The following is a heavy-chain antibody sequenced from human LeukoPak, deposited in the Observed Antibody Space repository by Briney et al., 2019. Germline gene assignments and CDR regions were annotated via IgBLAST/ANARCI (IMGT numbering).Heavy chain of an antibody. CDR1: GDSISSYY. Sequence: SETLSLTCTVSGDSISSYYWSWIRQPPGKGLEWIGYIYYSGSTNYNPSLKSRVTISVDTSKNQFSLKLSSVTAADTAVYYCARRYEYSGSFDYWDQGTLVTVSS. V-gene: IGHV4-59*08. J-gene: IGHJ4*02. D-gene: IGHD1-26*01. CDR3: ARRYEYSGSFDY. CDR2: IYYSGST.